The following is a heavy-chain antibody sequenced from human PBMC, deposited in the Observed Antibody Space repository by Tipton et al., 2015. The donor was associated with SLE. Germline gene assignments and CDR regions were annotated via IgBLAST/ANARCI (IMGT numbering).Heavy chain of an antibody. J-gene: IGHJ4*02. CDR3: ARLGKEDSSGWYPFDY. CDR1: GGSISSHY. Sequence: TLSLTCTVSGGSISSHYWSWIRQPPGKGLEWIGYIYYSGSTNYNPSLKSRVTISVDTSKNQFSLKLSSVTAADTAAYYCARLGKEDSSGWYPFDYWGQGTLVTVSS. D-gene: IGHD6-19*01. CDR2: IYYSGST. V-gene: IGHV4-59*11.